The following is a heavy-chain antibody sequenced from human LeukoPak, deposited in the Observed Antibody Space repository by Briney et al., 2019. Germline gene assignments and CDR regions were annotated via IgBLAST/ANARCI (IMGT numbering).Heavy chain of an antibody. CDR1: GFTFSNAW. J-gene: IGHJ6*04. CDR3: TTDSQSSTSCYEEPECLWARDV. Sequence: PGGSLRLSCAASGFTFSNAWMSWVRQAPGKGLEWVGRIKSKTDGGTTDYAAPVKGRFTISRDDSKNTLYLQMNSLKTEDTAVYYCTTDSQSSTSCYEEPECLWARDVWGKGTTVTVSS. D-gene: IGHD2-2*01. CDR2: IKSKTDGGTT. V-gene: IGHV3-15*01.